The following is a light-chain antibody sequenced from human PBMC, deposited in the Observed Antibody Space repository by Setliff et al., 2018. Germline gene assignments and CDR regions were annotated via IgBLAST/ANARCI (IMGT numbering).Light chain of an antibody. CDR2: EVS. V-gene: IGLV2-14*01. J-gene: IGLJ1*01. Sequence: QSVLTQPASVSGPPGQSITISCTGTSSDVGYYNYVSWYQQHPGEAPQLKIYEVSNRPSGVSDRFTGPKSGNTASLTISGLQAGDEADYYCSSHSSTGTYVFGTGTRSPS. CDR1: SSDVGYYNY. CDR3: SSHSSTGTYV.